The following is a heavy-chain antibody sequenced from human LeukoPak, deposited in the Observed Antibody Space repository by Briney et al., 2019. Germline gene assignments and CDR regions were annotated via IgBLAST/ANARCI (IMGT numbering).Heavy chain of an antibody. D-gene: IGHD1-26*01. J-gene: IGHJ4*02. CDR3: ARDRGSYYRHFDY. CDR1: GGSISSYY. CDR2: IYTSGST. Sequence: SETLPLTCTVSGGSISSYYWNWIRQPAGKGLEWIGRIYTSGSTNYNPSFKSRVTMSVDTSKKQFSLKLSSVTAADTAVYYCARDRGSYYRHFDYWGQGTLVTVSS. V-gene: IGHV4-4*07.